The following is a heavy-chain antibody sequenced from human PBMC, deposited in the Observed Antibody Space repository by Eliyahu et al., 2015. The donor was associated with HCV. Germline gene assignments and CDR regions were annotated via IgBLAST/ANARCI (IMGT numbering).Heavy chain of an antibody. Sequence: EVKKPGSSVKVSCKASGGTFSSYAISWVRQAPGQGLEWMGGIIPIFGTANYAQKFQGRVTITADKSTSTAYMELSSLRSEDTAVYYCASPIFGVVLTPHYYYGMDVWGQGTTVTVSS. CDR1: GGTFSSYA. J-gene: IGHJ6*02. V-gene: IGHV1-69*06. CDR2: IIPIFGTA. D-gene: IGHD3-3*01. CDR3: ASPIFGVVLTPHYYYGMDV.